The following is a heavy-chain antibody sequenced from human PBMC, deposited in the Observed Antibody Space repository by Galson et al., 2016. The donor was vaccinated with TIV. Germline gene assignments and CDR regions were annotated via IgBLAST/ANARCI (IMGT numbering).Heavy chain of an antibody. V-gene: IGHV3-48*01. CDR2: ISTTSTLL. D-gene: IGHD5-24*01. Sequence: LRLSCAASGFSFSIYSMNWVRQAPGKGLEWISYISTTSTLLYYADSVRGRFTISRDNAKNSLYLQMNSLRAEDTAVYYCAREGRDGYNPYFDSWGQGTLVTVSS. CDR1: GFSFSIYS. J-gene: IGHJ4*02. CDR3: AREGRDGYNPYFDS.